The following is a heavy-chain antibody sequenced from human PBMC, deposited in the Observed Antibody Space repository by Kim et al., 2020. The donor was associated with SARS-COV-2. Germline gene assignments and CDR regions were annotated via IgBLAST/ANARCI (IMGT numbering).Heavy chain of an antibody. Sequence: GGSPRLSCAASGFTFSDSPMHWVRQASGKGLEWVGRIRSKANSYATAYAASVRGRFIISRDDSKNTAYLQMNSLKTEDTAVYYCTRIPGPPFAFGDALD. J-gene: IGHJ3*01. CDR2: IRSKANSYAT. CDR1: GFTFSDSP. V-gene: IGHV3-73*01. D-gene: IGHD3-16*01. CDR3: TRIPGPPFAFGDALD.